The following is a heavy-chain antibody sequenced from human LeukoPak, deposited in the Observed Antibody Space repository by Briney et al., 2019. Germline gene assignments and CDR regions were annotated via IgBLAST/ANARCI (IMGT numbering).Heavy chain of an antibody. D-gene: IGHD4-23*01. CDR3: ARGLTTVVGSWFDP. CDR2: IIPIIGTA. CDR1: GGTFSSYA. V-gene: IGHV1-69*13. Sequence: SVKVSCKASGGTFSSYAITWVRQAPGQGLEWMGGIIPIIGTANYAQKFQGRVTITADESTTTAYMELSSLKSEDTAVYYCARGLTTVVGSWFDPWGQGTLVTVSS. J-gene: IGHJ5*02.